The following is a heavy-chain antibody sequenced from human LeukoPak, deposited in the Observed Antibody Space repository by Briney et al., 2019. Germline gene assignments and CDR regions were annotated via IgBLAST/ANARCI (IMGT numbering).Heavy chain of an antibody. V-gene: IGHV3-30*04. J-gene: IGHJ4*02. CDR3: ARGCYYDSSGYSFDY. CDR1: GFTFSSYA. D-gene: IGHD3-22*01. Sequence: QPGRSLRLSCAASGFTFSSYAMHWVRQAPGKGLEWVAVISYDGSNKYYADSVKGRFTISRDNSKNTLYLQMNSLRAEDTAVYYCARGCYYDSSGYSFDYWGQGTLVTVSS. CDR2: ISYDGSNK.